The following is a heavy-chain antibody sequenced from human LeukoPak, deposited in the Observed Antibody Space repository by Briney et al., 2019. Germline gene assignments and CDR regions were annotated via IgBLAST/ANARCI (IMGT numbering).Heavy chain of an antibody. CDR2: INHTGST. J-gene: IGHJ5*02. CDR1: GYSISSGYD. D-gene: IGHD3-9*01. Sequence: PSETLSLTCTVSGYSISSGYDWSWIRQPPGKGLEWIGEINHTGSTNYNPSLKSRVTISVDTSKNQFSLKLSSVTAADTAVYYCARHWVRYFDWLPQRVWFDPWGQGTLVTVSS. V-gene: IGHV4-38-2*02. CDR3: ARHWVRYFDWLPQRVWFDP.